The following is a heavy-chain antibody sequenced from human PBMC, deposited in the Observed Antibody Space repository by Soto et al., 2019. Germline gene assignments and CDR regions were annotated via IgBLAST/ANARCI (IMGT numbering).Heavy chain of an antibody. D-gene: IGHD4-17*01. Sequence: QVQLVESGGGVVQPGRSLRLSCAASGFTFSSYAMHWVRQAPGKGLEWVAVISYDGSNKYYADSVKGRFTISRDNSKNTLYLQMTILRAEDTAVYYCARDHTVTPEGYYDSVMDVWGQWTTVTVSS. J-gene: IGHJ6*02. CDR3: ARDHTVTPEGYYDSVMDV. CDR1: GFTFSSYA. V-gene: IGHV3-30-3*01. CDR2: ISYDGSNK.